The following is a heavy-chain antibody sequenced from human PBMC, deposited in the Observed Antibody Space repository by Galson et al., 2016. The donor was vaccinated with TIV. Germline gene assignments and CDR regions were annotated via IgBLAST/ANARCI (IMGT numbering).Heavy chain of an antibody. D-gene: IGHD2-21*02. CDR3: ARLAYCGGDCWGPYYYGLDV. Sequence: SLRLSCAASGFSFTTYAMHWVRQAPGKGLEFVSGINNNGGSTHYADSVKGRFTISRDNSKNTLYLQMGSLTPEDMAVYYCARLAYCGGDCWGPYYYGLDVWGQGTMVTVSS. CDR2: INNNGGST. CDR1: GFSFTTYA. V-gene: IGHV3-64*02. J-gene: IGHJ6*02.